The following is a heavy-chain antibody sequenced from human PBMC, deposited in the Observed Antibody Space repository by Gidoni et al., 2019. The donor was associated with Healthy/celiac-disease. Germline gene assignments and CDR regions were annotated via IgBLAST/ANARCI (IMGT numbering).Heavy chain of an antibody. J-gene: IGHJ4*02. CDR3: VRGSGWYFY. Sequence: QVLLQESGPGLVKPSETLSLTCTVSGGSISNYYWTWIRQPPGKGLEWIGYIYYNGSTNYNPSLKSRVTISVDTSKNQFSLKLNSVTAADTAVYYCVRGSGWYFYWGQGTLVTVSS. CDR1: GGSISNYY. CDR2: IYYNGST. V-gene: IGHV4-59*01. D-gene: IGHD6-19*01.